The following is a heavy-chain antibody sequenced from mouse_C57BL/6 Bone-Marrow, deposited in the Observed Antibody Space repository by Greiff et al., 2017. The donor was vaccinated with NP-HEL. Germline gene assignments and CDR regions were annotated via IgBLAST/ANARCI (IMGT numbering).Heavy chain of an antibody. J-gene: IGHJ1*03. V-gene: IGHV7-3*01. D-gene: IGHD1-1*01. CDR1: GFTFTDYY. CDR3: ARIDRSSYDWYFDV. CDR2: IRNKANGYSS. Sequence: EVKLMESGGGLVQPGGSLSLSCAASGFTFTDYYMSWVRQPPGKALEWLGFIRNKANGYSSEYSASVKGRFSISSANSQSILYLQMNALRAEDSATYYCARIDRSSYDWYFDVWGTGTTVTVSS.